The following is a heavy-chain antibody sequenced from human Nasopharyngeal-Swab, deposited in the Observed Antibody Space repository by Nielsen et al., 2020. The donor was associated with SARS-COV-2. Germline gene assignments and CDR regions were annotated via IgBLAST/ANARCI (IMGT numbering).Heavy chain of an antibody. Sequence: GSLRLSCTVSGGSISSSSYYWGWIRQPPGKGLEWIGSIYYSGSTYYNPSLKSRVTISVDTSKNQFSLKLSSVTAADTAVYYCARRQGGWLQAVHYFDYWGQGTLVTVSS. J-gene: IGHJ4*02. CDR1: GGSISSSSYY. D-gene: IGHD5-24*01. V-gene: IGHV4-39*01. CDR3: ARRQGGWLQAVHYFDY. CDR2: IYYSGST.